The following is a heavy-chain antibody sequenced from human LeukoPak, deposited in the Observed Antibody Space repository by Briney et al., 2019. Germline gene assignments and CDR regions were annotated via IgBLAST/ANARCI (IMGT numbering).Heavy chain of an antibody. CDR3: ARTVKGKDGQWLVLVY. Sequence: ASVKVSCKASGYTFTVYYMHWVRQAPGQGLEWMGWINPNSGGTDYAQKFQGRVTMTRDTSISTAYMELSRLRSDDTAVYYCARTVKGKDGQWLVLVYWGQGTLVTVSS. CDR1: GYTFTVYY. V-gene: IGHV1-2*02. CDR2: INPNSGGT. J-gene: IGHJ4*02. D-gene: IGHD6-19*01.